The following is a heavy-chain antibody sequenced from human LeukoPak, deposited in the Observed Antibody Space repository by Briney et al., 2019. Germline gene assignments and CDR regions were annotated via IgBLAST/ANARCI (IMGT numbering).Heavy chain of an antibody. CDR1: GFTVSSNY. CDR2: IYSGGST. D-gene: IGHD5-18*01. Sequence: GGSLRLSCAASGFTVSSNYMSWVRQAPGKGLEWVSVIYSGGSTYYADSVKGRFTISRDNSKNTLYLQMNSLRAEDTAVYYCARVDTAMVTYYYYGMDVWGQGTTVTVSS. V-gene: IGHV3-66*01. J-gene: IGHJ6*02. CDR3: ARVDTAMVTYYYYGMDV.